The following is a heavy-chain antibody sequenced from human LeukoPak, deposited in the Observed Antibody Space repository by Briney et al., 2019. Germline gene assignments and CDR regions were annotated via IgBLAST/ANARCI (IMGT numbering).Heavy chain of an antibody. CDR1: GYTFTIYA. CDR3: ARVLPCRPRNYYDSSGYCDLYLQH. V-gene: IGHV7-4-1*02. D-gene: IGHD3-22*01. Sequence: ASVKVSCKASGYTFTIYAMNWVRQAPGQGLEWMGWINTNTGNPTYAQGFTGRFVFSLDTSVSTAYLQISSLKAEDTAVYYCARVLPCRPRNYYDSSGYCDLYLQHWGQGTLVTVSS. J-gene: IGHJ1*01. CDR2: INTNTGNP.